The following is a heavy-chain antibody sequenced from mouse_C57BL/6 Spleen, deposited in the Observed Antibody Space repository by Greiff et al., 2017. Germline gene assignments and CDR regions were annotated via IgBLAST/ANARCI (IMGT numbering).Heavy chain of an antibody. V-gene: IGHV1-64*01. J-gene: IGHJ2*01. CDR2: IHPNSGST. Sequence: QVQLQQPGAELVKPGASVKLSCKASGYTFTSYWMHWVKPRPGQGLEWIGIIHPNSGSTNYNEKFKSKATLTVDKSSSTDYMQLSSMTSEDSAVYYCARYYEYGEDYWGQGTTRTVSS. CDR1: GYTFTSYW. CDR3: ARYYEYGEDY. D-gene: IGHD2-4*01.